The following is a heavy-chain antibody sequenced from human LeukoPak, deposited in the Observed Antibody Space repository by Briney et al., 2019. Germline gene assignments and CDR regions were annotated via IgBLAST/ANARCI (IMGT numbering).Heavy chain of an antibody. V-gene: IGHV3-66*01. D-gene: IGHD4-23*01. CDR1: GFTVSSNY. CDR3: AKGGGYYGGNVGYYYYYMDV. Sequence: GGSLRLSCAASGFTVSSNYMSWVRQAPGKGLEWVSVIYSGGSTYYADSVKGRFTISRDNSKNTLYLQMNSLRAEDTAVYYCAKGGGYYGGNVGYYYYYMDVWGKGTTVTISS. CDR2: IYSGGST. J-gene: IGHJ6*03.